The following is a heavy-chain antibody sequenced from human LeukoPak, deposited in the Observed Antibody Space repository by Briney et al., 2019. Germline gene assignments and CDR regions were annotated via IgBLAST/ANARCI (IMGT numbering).Heavy chain of an antibody. D-gene: IGHD3-22*01. CDR2: IWYDGSNK. Sequence: GGSLRLSCAASGFTFSDYYMSWIRQAPGKGLEWVAVIWYDGSNKYYADSVKGRFTISRDNSRNTLYLQMNSLRAEDTAVYYCAREPPPMIVVWGFDYWGQGTLVTVSS. CDR3: AREPPPMIVVWGFDY. J-gene: IGHJ4*02. V-gene: IGHV3-33*08. CDR1: GFTFSDYY.